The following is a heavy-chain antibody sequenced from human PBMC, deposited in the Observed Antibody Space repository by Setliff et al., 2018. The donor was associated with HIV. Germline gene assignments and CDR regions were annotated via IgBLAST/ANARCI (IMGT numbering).Heavy chain of an antibody. CDR2: IYHSGST. J-gene: IGHJ5*02. V-gene: IGHV4-4*02. CDR1: GGSISSSNW. Sequence: SETLSLTCAVSGGSISSSNWWSWVRQPPGKGLEWIGEIYHSGSTNYNPSPKSRVTISVDKSKNQFSLKLSSVTAADTAVYYCARDRMITFGGVIVRGWFDPWGQGTLVTVSS. CDR3: ARDRMITFGGVIVRGWFDP. D-gene: IGHD3-16*02.